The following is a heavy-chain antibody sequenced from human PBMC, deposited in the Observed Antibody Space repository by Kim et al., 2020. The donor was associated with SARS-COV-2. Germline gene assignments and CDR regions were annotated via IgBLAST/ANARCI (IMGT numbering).Heavy chain of an antibody. Sequence: YADSVKGRFTISRDNAKTSLYLKMHSLRAEDTAVYYCARDGVISHAAFDIWGQGTMVTVSS. D-gene: IGHD3-3*02. J-gene: IGHJ3*02. V-gene: IGHV3-11*04. CDR3: ARDGVISHAAFDI.